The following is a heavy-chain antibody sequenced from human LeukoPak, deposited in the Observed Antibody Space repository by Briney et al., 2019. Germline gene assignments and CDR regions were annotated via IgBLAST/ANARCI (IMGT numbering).Heavy chain of an antibody. CDR1: GFTFGDYA. Sequence: GGSLRLSCTASGFTFGDYAMSWVRQAPGKGLEWVGFIRSKAYGGTTEYAASVKGRFTISRDGSKSIAYLRMNSLKTEDTAVYYCTRDDYGGILGDYWGQGTLVTVSS. CDR2: IRSKAYGGTT. V-gene: IGHV3-49*04. J-gene: IGHJ4*02. CDR3: TRDDYGGILGDY. D-gene: IGHD4-17*01.